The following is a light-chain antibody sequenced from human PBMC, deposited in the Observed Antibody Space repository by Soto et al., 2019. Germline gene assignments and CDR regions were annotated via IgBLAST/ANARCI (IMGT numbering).Light chain of an antibody. CDR3: VLYMGSGIPPV. Sequence: QTVVTQEALFSVSPGGTVTLTCGLRSGSISTNYYPSWYQQTPGQGPRTLIYSTNIRSSGVPDRFSGSILGNKAALTITGAQADDESGYFCVLYMGSGIPPVFGGGTKVTVL. V-gene: IGLV8-61*01. CDR2: STN. CDR1: SGSISTNYY. J-gene: IGLJ3*02.